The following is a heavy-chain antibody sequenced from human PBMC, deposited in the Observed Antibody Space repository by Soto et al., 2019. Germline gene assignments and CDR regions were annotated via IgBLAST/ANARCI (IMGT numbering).Heavy chain of an antibody. CDR1: GFTFSSYG. J-gene: IGHJ4*02. CDR3: AKAHGGPFDY. Sequence: GSLLLTCAASGFTFSSYGMHGVRQAPGKGLEWVAVISYYGSNKYYADSVKVRFTISRDNSKNTLYLQMNSLRAEDTAVYYCAKAHGGPFDYWGQGTLVTVYS. V-gene: IGHV3-30*18. D-gene: IGHD4-17*01. CDR2: ISYYGSNK.